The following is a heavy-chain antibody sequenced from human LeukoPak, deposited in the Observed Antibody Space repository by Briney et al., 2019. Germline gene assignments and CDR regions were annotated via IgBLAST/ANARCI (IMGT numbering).Heavy chain of an antibody. Sequence: SETLSHTCTVSGGSISSYYWSWIRQPPGKGLEWIGYIYYSGSTNYNPSLKSRVTISVDTSKNQFSLKLSSVTAADTAVYYCARTPIEMATTYYFDYWGQGTLVTVSS. D-gene: IGHD5-24*01. V-gene: IGHV4-59*01. CDR2: IYYSGST. CDR1: GGSISSYY. CDR3: ARTPIEMATTYYFDY. J-gene: IGHJ4*02.